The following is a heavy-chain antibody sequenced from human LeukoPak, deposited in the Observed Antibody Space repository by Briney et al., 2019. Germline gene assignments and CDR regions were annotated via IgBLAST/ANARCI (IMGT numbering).Heavy chain of an antibody. CDR2: IFPSGGEI. CDR3: AREGGYCSSDTSCPHFVY. J-gene: IGHJ4*02. CDR1: GFTFSTFA. D-gene: IGHD2-2*01. V-gene: IGHV3-23*01. Sequence: GGSLRLSCEASGFTFSTFAMIWVRQPPGKGLEWVSSIFPSGGEIHYADSVRGRFTISRDNSKSTLSLQMNSLKASDTAMYYCAREGGYCSSDTSCPHFVYWGQGTLVTVSS.